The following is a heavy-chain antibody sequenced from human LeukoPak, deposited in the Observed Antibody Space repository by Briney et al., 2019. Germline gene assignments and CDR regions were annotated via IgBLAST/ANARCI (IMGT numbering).Heavy chain of an antibody. V-gene: IGHV4-38-2*02. CDR3: ARVVDTAMAPDY. CDR1: GYSISSGYY. Sequence: SETLSLTCTVSGYSISSGYYWGWIRQPPGKGLEWIGSIYHSGSTYYNPSLKSRVTISVDTSKNQFSLKLSSVTAADTAVYYCARVVDTAMAPDYWGQGTLVTVSS. J-gene: IGHJ4*02. D-gene: IGHD5-18*01. CDR2: IYHSGST.